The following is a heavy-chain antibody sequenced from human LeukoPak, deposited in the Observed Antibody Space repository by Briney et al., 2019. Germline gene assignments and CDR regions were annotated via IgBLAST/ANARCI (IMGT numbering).Heavy chain of an antibody. D-gene: IGHD3-22*01. Sequence: GGSLRLSCAASGFTFGSYAMSWVRQAPGKGLEWVSAISGSGGSTYYADSVKGRFTISRDNSKNTLSLQMNSLRAEDTAVYYCAKDTKVTYDSSGYYCFDYWGQGTLVTVSS. CDR2: ISGSGGST. J-gene: IGHJ4*02. CDR1: GFTFGSYA. CDR3: AKDTKVTYDSSGYYCFDY. V-gene: IGHV3-23*01.